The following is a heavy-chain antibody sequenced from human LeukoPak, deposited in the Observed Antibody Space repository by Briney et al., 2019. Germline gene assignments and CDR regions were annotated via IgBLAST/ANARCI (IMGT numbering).Heavy chain of an antibody. D-gene: IGHD2-15*01. CDR1: GYTFTSYD. V-gene: IGHV1-8*01. CDR3: ARVGSGSCVRARYCPELMDV. J-gene: IGHJ6*03. CDR2: MNPNSGNT. Sequence: GASVKVSCKASGYTFTSYDINWVRQATGQGLEWMGWMNPNSGNTGYAQKFQGRVTMTRNTSISTAYMEMSSLRSEDTAVYYCARVGSGSCVRARYCPELMDVWGKGTTVTISS.